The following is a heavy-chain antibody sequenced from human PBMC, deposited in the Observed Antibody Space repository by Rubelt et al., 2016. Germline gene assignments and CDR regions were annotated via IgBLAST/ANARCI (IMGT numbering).Heavy chain of an antibody. J-gene: IGHJ6*02. CDR1: GFTFSSYA. D-gene: IGHD3-22*01. CDR2: ISGSGGST. CDR3: AKGLRSTMIVVHYYGMDV. Sequence: GSGGGLVQPGGSLRLSCAASGFTFSSYAMSWVRQAPGKGLEWVSAISGSGGSTYYADSVKGRFTISRDNSKNTLYLQMNSLRAEDTAVYYCAKGLRSTMIVVHYYGMDVWGQGTTVTVSS. V-gene: IGHV3-23*01.